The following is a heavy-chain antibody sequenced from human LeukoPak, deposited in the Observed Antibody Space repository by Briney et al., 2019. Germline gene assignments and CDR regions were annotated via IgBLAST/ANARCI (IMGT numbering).Heavy chain of an antibody. D-gene: IGHD5-18*01. CDR2: IYSGGST. J-gene: IGHJ3*02. V-gene: IGHV3-66*01. Sequence: GGSLRLSCAASGFTFSSYAMSWVRQAPGKGLEWVSVIYSGGSTYYADSVKGRFTISRDNAKNSLYLQMNSLRAEDTAVYYCARVQPNAFDIWGQGTMVTVSS. CDR1: GFTFSSYA. CDR3: ARVQPNAFDI.